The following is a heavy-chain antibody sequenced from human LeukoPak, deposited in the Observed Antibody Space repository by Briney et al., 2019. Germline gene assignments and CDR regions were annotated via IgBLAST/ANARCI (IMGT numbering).Heavy chain of an antibody. V-gene: IGHV3-23*01. CDR1: GFTFSTYA. CDR2: ISGSGGST. CDR3: AKMGPYCGGDCYSWYFDL. D-gene: IGHD2-21*02. J-gene: IGHJ2*01. Sequence: GGSLRLSCAASGFTFSTYAMSWVRQAPGKGLEWVSVISGSGGSTYYADSVKGRFTISRDNSKNTLYLQMNSLRAEGTAVYYCAKMGPYCGGDCYSWYFDLWGRGTLVTVSS.